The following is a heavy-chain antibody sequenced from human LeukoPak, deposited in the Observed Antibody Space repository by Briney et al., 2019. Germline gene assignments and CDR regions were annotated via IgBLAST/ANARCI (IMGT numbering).Heavy chain of an antibody. J-gene: IGHJ4*02. CDR1: GFTFSSYS. D-gene: IGHD3-10*01. V-gene: IGHV3-21*01. Sequence: PGGSLRLSCAASGFTFSSYSMNWVRQAPGKGLECVSSISSSSSYIYYADSVKGRFTISRDNAKNSLYLQMNSLRAEDTAVYYCARHDYYGSGSYYRGAPVDYWGQGTLVTVSS. CDR3: ARHDYYGSGSYYRGAPVDY. CDR2: ISSSSSYI.